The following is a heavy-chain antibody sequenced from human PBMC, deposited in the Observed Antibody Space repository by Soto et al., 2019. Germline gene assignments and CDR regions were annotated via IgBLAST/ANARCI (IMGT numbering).Heavy chain of an antibody. Sequence: QVQLQQWGAGLLKPSETLSLTCAVYGGSFSIYYWSWIRQPPGKGLEWIGEINHSGSANYNPSLKRRVSISVDTAKTQFSLNLSSVTASDTAVYFCARRDYGDYGYYYYMDVWGKGTTVTVSS. CDR1: GGSFSIYY. J-gene: IGHJ6*03. CDR2: INHSGSA. V-gene: IGHV4-34*01. D-gene: IGHD4-17*01. CDR3: ARRDYGDYGYYYYMDV.